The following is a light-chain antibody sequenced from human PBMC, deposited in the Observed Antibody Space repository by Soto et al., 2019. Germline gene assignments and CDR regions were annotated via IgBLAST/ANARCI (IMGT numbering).Light chain of an antibody. CDR3: CSYVGSSTYV. V-gene: IGLV2-23*01. CDR2: EGT. Sequence: QSALTQPASVSGSPGQSITISCTGTSGDVGTYNLVSWYQQLPGKAPKLMLYEGTKRPSGISIRFSGSKSGNTASLTISGLQAEDEADYYCCSYVGSSTYVFGTGTKLTVL. CDR1: SGDVGTYNL. J-gene: IGLJ1*01.